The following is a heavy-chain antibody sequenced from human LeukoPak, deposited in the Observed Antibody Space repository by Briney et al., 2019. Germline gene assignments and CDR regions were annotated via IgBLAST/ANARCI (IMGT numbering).Heavy chain of an antibody. CDR2: ISSSGSTI. CDR3: ARRAGAFSHPYDY. D-gene: IGHD2/OR15-2a*01. CDR1: GFTFSDYY. V-gene: IGHV3-11*01. Sequence: PGGSLRLSCAASGFTFSDYYMSWIRQAPGKGLEWVSYISSSGSTIYYADSVKGRFTISRDNSKNTLYLQMNSLRAEDTAVYYCARRAGAFSHPYDYWGQGTLVTVSS. J-gene: IGHJ4*02.